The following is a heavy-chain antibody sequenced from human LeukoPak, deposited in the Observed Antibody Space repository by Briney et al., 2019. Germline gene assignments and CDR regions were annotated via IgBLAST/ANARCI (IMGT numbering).Heavy chain of an antibody. D-gene: IGHD3-22*01. Sequence: SETLSLTCTVSTCSLSSGSYYWSWLRQPAGKGLEWIGRISSSGTTNYNPSLKSRVTIAVDTSKNQFSLKLSSVTAADTAVYYCAGIRGYYDSSGYYIAEYFQHWGQGTLVTVSS. CDR3: AGIRGYYDSSGYYIAEYFQH. V-gene: IGHV4-61*02. J-gene: IGHJ1*01. CDR1: TCSLSSGSYY. CDR2: ISSSGTT.